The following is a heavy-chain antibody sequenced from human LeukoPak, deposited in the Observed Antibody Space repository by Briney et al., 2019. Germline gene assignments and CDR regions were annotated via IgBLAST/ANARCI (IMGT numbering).Heavy chain of an antibody. D-gene: IGHD2-21*01. CDR1: GGSISSYY. V-gene: IGHV4-59*12. CDR3: ARILVSRVLDY. CDR2: IYYSGST. J-gene: IGHJ4*02. Sequence: SETLSLTCTVSGGSISSYYWSWIRQPPGKGLEWIGYIYYSGSTNYNPSLKSRVTISVDTSKNQFSLKLSSVTAADTAVYYCARILVSRVLDYWGQGTLVTVSS.